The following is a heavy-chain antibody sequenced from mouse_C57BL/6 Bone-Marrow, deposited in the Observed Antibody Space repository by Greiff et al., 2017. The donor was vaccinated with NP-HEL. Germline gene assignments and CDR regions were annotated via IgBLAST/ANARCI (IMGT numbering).Heavy chain of an antibody. CDR1: GYTFTSYW. CDR3: ARSGGWYFDV. J-gene: IGHJ1*03. D-gene: IGHD3-1*01. CDR2: IDPSDSYT. V-gene: IGHV1-69*01. Sequence: QVQLQHPGAELVMPGASVKLSCKASGYTFTSYWMHWVKQRPGQGLEWIGEIDPSDSYTNYNQKFKGKSTLTVDKSSSTAYMQLSSLTSEDSAVYYCARSGGWYFDVWGTGTTVTVSS.